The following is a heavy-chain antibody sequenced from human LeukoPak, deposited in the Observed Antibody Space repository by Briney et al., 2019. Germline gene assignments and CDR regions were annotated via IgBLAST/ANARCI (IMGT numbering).Heavy chain of an antibody. V-gene: IGHV3-66*01. D-gene: IGHD3-22*01. CDR2: IYSGGST. CDR3: ARDKGNYYDSSGYYYANYFDY. CDR1: GFTVSSNY. J-gene: IGHJ4*02. Sequence: GGSLRLSCAASGFTVSSNYMSWVRQAPGKGLEWVSVIYSGGSTYYADSVKGRFTISRDNSKNTLYLQMNSLRAEDTAVYYCARDKGNYYDSSGYYYANYFDYWAREPWSPSPQ.